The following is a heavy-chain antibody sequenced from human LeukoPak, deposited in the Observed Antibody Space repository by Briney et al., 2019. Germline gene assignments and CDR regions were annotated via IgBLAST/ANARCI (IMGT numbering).Heavy chain of an antibody. CDR1: GYTFTDYY. CDR3: ASLAHFDGSTYYPDF. D-gene: IGHD3-22*01. CDR2: MHPNSGGT. J-gene: IGHJ4*02. Sequence: ASVKVSCKASGYTFTDYYLHWLRQAPGQGLEWMGWMHPNSGGTNYAQNFQGRVTMTRDTSITTAYMELSRLTSDDTAVYYCASLAHFDGSTYYPDFWGQGTLVTVSS. V-gene: IGHV1-2*02.